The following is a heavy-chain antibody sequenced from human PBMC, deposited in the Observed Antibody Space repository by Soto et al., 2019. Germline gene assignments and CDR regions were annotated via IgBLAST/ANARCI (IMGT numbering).Heavy chain of an antibody. V-gene: IGHV3-30-3*01. D-gene: IGHD4-17*01. J-gene: IGHJ3*02. Sequence: PGGSLRLSCAAYGFTFSSYAMHWVRQAPGKGLEWVAVISYDGSNKYYADSVKGRFTISRDNSKNTLYLQMNSLRAEDTAVYYCAKGPGDYDHHDAFDIWGQGTMVTVSS. CDR1: GFTFSSYA. CDR3: AKGPGDYDHHDAFDI. CDR2: ISYDGSNK.